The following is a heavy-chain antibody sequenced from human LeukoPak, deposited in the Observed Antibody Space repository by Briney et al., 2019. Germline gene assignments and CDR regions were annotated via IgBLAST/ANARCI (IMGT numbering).Heavy chain of an antibody. Sequence: GRSLRLSCAASGFTFSIYGMHWVRQAPGKGLEWVAVISYDGSNKYYADSVKGRFTISRDNSKNTLYLQMNSLRAEDTAVYYCAKPGDYWGQGTLVTVSS. V-gene: IGHV3-30*18. J-gene: IGHJ4*02. CDR2: ISYDGSNK. CDR1: GFTFSIYG. CDR3: AKPGDY.